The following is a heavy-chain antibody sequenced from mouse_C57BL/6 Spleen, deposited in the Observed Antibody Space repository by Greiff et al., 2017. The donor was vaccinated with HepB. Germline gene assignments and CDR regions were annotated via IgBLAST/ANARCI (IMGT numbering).Heavy chain of an antibody. J-gene: IGHJ4*01. Sequence: EVKLMESGGGLVQPKGSLKLSCAASGFSFNTYAMNWVRQAPGKGLEWVARIRSKSNNYATYYADSVKDRFTISRDDSESMLYLQMNNLKTEDTAMYDCVRLYDYDDYAMDYWGQGTSVTVSS. D-gene: IGHD2-4*01. CDR3: VRLYDYDDYAMDY. V-gene: IGHV10-1*01. CDR2: IRSKSNNYAT. CDR1: GFSFNTYA.